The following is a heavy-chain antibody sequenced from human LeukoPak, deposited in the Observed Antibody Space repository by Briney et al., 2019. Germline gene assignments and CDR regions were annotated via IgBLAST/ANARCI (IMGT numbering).Heavy chain of an antibody. CDR2: IFYGST. J-gene: IGHJ2*01. Sequence: NPSETLSLTCTVSGVSISGSYWSWIRLPPGKGLEWIGYIFYGSTTYNPSLKSRVTISVDTSKNQFSLKLISVTAADTAVYYCARGGTEGGLEISFFFDLWGRGTLVTVSS. CDR1: GVSISGSY. CDR3: ARGGTEGGLEISFFFDL. D-gene: IGHD1-1*01. V-gene: IGHV4-59*01.